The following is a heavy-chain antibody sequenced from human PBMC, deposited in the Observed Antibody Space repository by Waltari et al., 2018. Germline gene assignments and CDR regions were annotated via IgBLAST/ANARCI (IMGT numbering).Heavy chain of an antibody. CDR2: IIPIFGTA. Sequence: QVQLVQSGAEVKKPGSSVKVSCKASGGTFSSYAISWVRQAPGQGLEWMGGIIPIFGTANYAQKFQGRVTITADESTSTAYMELSSLRSEDTAVYYCARFKTHDYGDYAIGWYFDLWGRGTLVTVSS. V-gene: IGHV1-69*13. CDR1: GGTFSSYA. J-gene: IGHJ2*01. D-gene: IGHD4-17*01. CDR3: ARFKTHDYGDYAIGWYFDL.